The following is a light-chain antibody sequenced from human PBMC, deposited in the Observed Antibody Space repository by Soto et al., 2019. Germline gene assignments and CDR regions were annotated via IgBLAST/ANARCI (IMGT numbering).Light chain of an antibody. CDR2: GAS. J-gene: IGKJ4*01. V-gene: IGKV3-20*01. Sequence: EIVLTQSPGTLSLSPGERATLSCRASQSVTSRSLAWSQQKPGQAPRLLIYGASSRATGIPDRFSGSGSGTEFTLTISRLEPEDFAVYYCQQYGSSYPTFGGGTKVEIK. CDR1: QSVTSRS. CDR3: QQYGSSYPT.